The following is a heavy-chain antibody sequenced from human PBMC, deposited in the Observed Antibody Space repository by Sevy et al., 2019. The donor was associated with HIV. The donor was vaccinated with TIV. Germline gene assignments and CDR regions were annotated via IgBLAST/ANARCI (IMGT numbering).Heavy chain of an antibody. Sequence: GGCLRLSCAASGFSFSNHNMNWVRQTPGKGLEWVSSISSKGNNIYYADSVKGRFTISRDKANNSLYLQMNSLRPDDTAMYYCARDSVRRSMLTNYGMDVWGQGTQVTVSS. D-gene: IGHD3-16*01. CDR3: ARDSVRRSMLTNYGMDV. V-gene: IGHV3-21*01. CDR1: GFSFSNHN. CDR2: ISSKGNNI. J-gene: IGHJ6*02.